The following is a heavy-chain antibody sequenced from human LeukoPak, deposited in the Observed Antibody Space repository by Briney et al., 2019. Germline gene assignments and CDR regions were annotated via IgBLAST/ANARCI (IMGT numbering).Heavy chain of an antibody. CDR3: ARGVDYYDSSGTIDY. Sequence: GGSLRLSCAVSGLTFSSSWMDWVRQAPGKGLEWVASINPDGNKKYSADSVKGRFTISRDNAENSLYLQMNSLRAEDTAVYYCARGVDYYDSSGTIDYWGQGTLVTVSS. D-gene: IGHD3-22*01. CDR2: INPDGNKK. J-gene: IGHJ4*02. V-gene: IGHV3-7*01. CDR1: GLTFSSSW.